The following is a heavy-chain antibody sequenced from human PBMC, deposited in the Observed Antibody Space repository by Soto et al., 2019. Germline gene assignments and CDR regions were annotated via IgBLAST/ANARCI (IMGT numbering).Heavy chain of an antibody. V-gene: IGHV4-59*01. CDR3: ARAMYYYGSGFYFDH. Sequence: SETLSLTCTVSGGSISSYYWSWIRQPPGKGLEWIGYIYYSGSTNYNPSLKSRVTISVDTSKNQFSLKLSSVTAADTAVYYCARAMYYYGSGFYFDHWGQGTQVTVSS. J-gene: IGHJ4*02. D-gene: IGHD3-10*01. CDR1: GGSISSYY. CDR2: IYYSGST.